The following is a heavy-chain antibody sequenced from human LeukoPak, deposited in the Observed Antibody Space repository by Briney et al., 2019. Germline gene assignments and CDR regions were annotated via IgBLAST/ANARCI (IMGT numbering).Heavy chain of an antibody. CDR2: IDWDGGIT. Sequence: QTGGSLRLSCAASGFTIEDFSVHWVRQVPGKGLAWISLIDWDGGITYYADSVKGRFTVSRDNSKSSLYLHVNSLTPEDTAFYYCAKDSFVATTSYLDSWGQGTLVTVSS. CDR1: GFTIEDFS. J-gene: IGHJ4*02. D-gene: IGHD1-26*01. CDR3: AKDSFVATTSYLDS. V-gene: IGHV3-43*01.